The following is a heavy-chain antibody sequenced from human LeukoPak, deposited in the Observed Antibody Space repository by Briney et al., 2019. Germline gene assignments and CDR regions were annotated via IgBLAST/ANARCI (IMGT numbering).Heavy chain of an antibody. Sequence: PSETLSLTCAVYGGSFSGYYWSWIRQPPGKGLEWIGEINHSGSTNYNPSLKSRVTISVDTSKNQFSLKLSSVTAADTAVYYCARSLRHGITMVRGVFDYWGQGTLVTVSS. CDR2: INHSGST. J-gene: IGHJ4*02. V-gene: IGHV4-34*01. D-gene: IGHD3-10*01. CDR1: GGSFSGYY. CDR3: ARSLRHGITMVRGVFDY.